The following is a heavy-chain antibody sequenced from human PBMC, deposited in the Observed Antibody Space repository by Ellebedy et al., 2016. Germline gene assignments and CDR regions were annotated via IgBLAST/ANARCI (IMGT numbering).Heavy chain of an antibody. Sequence: ASVKVSXXASGYTFTSYGVSWVRQAPGQGLEWMGWISADNGNTNYAQKFQGRVTMTTDTSTNTAYMELRSLRSDDTAVYYCARDVVIVADAAPPDYDSYYYMDVWGTGTTVTVSS. CDR2: ISADNGNT. CDR1: GYTFTSYG. V-gene: IGHV1-18*01. D-gene: IGHD2/OR15-2a*01. J-gene: IGHJ6*03. CDR3: ARDVVIVADAAPPDYDSYYYMDV.